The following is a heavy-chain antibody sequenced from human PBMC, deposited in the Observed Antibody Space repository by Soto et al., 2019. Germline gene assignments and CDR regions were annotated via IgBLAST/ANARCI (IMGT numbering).Heavy chain of an antibody. D-gene: IGHD3-3*01. CDR1: GGSVSSGSYY. Sequence: KASETLSLTCTVSGGSVSSGSYYWSWIRQPPGKGLEWIGYIYYSGSTNYNPSLKSRVTISVDTSKNQFSLKLSSVTAADTAVYYCARVNDFWSGTGYYYGMDVWGQGTTVTVSS. CDR3: ARVNDFWSGTGYYYGMDV. CDR2: IYYSGST. V-gene: IGHV4-61*01. J-gene: IGHJ6*02.